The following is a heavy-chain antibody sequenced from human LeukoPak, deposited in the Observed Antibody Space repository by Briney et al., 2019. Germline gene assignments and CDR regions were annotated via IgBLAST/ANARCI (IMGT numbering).Heavy chain of an antibody. D-gene: IGHD3-22*01. CDR3: ARVANRNYYDSSGYCDF. CDR2: IYYSGST. J-gene: IGHJ4*02. Sequence: RASETLSLTCTVSGGSISSSSYYWGWIRQPPGKGLEWIGSIYYSGSTYYNPSLKSRVTISVDTSKNQFSLKLNSVTAADTAMYYCARVANRNYYDSSGYCDFWGQGTLVTVSS. V-gene: IGHV4-39*07. CDR1: GGSISSSSYY.